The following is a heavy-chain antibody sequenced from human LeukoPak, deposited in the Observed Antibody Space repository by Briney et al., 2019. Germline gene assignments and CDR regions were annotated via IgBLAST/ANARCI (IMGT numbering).Heavy chain of an antibody. CDR3: ARAPSNAHFDY. CDR1: GFTFSSYA. Sequence: GGSLRLSCAASGFTFSSYAMSWVRQAPGKGLEWVSLIYSGGSTYYADSVKGRFTISRDNSNNTVYLQMNSLRAEDTAVYYCARAPSNAHFDYWGQGTLVTVSS. CDR2: IYSGGST. D-gene: IGHD3-3*02. V-gene: IGHV3-66*01. J-gene: IGHJ4*02.